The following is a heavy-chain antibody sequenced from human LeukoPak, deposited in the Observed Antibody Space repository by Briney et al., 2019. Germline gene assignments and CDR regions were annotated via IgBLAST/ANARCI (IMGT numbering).Heavy chain of an antibody. CDR2: ISGSGGST. Sequence: PGGSLRFSCAASGFTFSTYAVNWVRQAPGKGLEWVSAISGSGGSTYYADSVKGRFTISRDNSKNTLYLQMNSLRAEDTAVYYCAKVGHYDYVWGSYPGAFDIWGQGTMVTVSS. J-gene: IGHJ3*02. V-gene: IGHV3-23*01. D-gene: IGHD3-16*02. CDR1: GFTFSTYA. CDR3: AKVGHYDYVWGSYPGAFDI.